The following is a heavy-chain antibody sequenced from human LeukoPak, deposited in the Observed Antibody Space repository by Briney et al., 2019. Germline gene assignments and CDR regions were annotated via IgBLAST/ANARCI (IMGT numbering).Heavy chain of an antibody. CDR3: ARVGRVSIYPSYMDV. CDR1: GFTFSTFP. D-gene: IGHD6-6*01. V-gene: IGHV3-30*04. Sequence: GRSLRLSCEASGFTFSTFPMHWVRQTPDKGLEWVAVISDDGRDVYYADSVKGRFTISRDNSKNTLYLQMHSLRPEYAAVVYCARVGRVSIYPSYMDVWGKGTTVTVSS. J-gene: IGHJ6*03. CDR2: ISDDGRDV.